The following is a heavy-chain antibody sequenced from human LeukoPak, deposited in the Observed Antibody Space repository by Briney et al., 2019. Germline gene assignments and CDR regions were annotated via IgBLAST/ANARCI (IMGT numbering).Heavy chain of an antibody. CDR3: ARGVYIAAAQYGY. D-gene: IGHD6-13*01. CDR2: IYYSGTT. J-gene: IGHJ4*02. CDR1: GGSISSYY. Sequence: SETLSLTCTVSGGSISSYYWSWIRQPPGRGREWVGYIYYSGTTNYNPSLKSRVTISVDTSKNQFSLKLSSVTAADTAVYYCARGVYIAAAQYGYWGQGTLVTVSS. V-gene: IGHV4-59*01.